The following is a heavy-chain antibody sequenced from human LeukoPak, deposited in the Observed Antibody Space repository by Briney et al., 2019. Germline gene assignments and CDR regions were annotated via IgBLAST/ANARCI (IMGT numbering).Heavy chain of an antibody. V-gene: IGHV3-30*18. CDR2: ISYDGSNK. CDR1: GFTFRSYG. CDR3: AKGEQDYYDSSGYYGDY. Sequence: GGSLRLSCVASGFTFRSYGMHWVRQAPGKGLEWVAVISYDGSNKYYADSVKGRFTISRDNSKNTLYLQMNSLRAEDTAVYYCAKGEQDYYDSSGYYGDYWGQGTLVTVSS. J-gene: IGHJ4*02. D-gene: IGHD3-22*01.